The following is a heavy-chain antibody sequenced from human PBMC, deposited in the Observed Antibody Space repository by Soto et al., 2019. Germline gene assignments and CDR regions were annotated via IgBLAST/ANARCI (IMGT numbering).Heavy chain of an antibody. CDR2: IYPGDSDT. J-gene: IGHJ6*02. CDR3: AREGCRAVMSYYGMDV. D-gene: IGHD3-10*01. Sequence: GESLKISCKGSGYSFTSYSIGWVRQMPGKGLEWMGIIYPGDSDTRYSPSFQGQVTISADKSISTAYLQMNSLRAEDTAVYFCAREGCRAVMSYYGMDVGGQGTTVTVSS. CDR1: GYSFTSYS. V-gene: IGHV5-51*01.